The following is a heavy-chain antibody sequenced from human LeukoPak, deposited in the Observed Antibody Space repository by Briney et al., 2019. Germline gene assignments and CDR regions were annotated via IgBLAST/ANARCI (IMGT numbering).Heavy chain of an antibody. J-gene: IGHJ6*03. CDR2: IYQSGST. V-gene: IGHV4-30-2*01. Sequence: SETLSLTCTVSGGSISSGGYYWSWIRQPPGKGLEWIGDIYQSGSTYYSPSLESRVTISVDRSKNQFSLKLSSVTAADTAVYYCARGLVGAATTHFYYMDVWGKGTTVTVSS. D-gene: IGHD2-15*01. CDR3: ARGLVGAATTHFYYMDV. CDR1: GGSISSGGYY.